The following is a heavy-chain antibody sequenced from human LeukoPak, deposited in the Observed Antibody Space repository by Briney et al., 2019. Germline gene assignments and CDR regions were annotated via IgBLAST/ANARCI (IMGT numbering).Heavy chain of an antibody. J-gene: IGHJ4*02. CDR3: AKGGTTVTTVTDYFDY. V-gene: IGHV3-30*18. Sequence: GGSLRLSCAASGSTFSSYDMHWVRQAPGKGLEWVAVISYDGSNKYYADSVKGRFTISRDNSKNTLYLQMNSLRAEDTAVYYCAKGGTTVTTVTDYFDYWGQGTLVTVSS. D-gene: IGHD4-17*01. CDR2: ISYDGSNK. CDR1: GSTFSSYD.